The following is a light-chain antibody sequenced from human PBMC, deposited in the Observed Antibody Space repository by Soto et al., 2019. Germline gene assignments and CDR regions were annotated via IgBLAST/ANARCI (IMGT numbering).Light chain of an antibody. CDR2: DAS. CDR1: QTINKN. J-gene: IGKJ2*03. Sequence: DIQMTQSPTSLSASVGDRVTITCRASQTINKNLNWYRHKLGKAPELLIYDASDSQAGVPSRFSASGSGTDFTLIISGVQPADFATYYCQQSYKSPYWFGQGTKLVIK. V-gene: IGKV1-39*01. CDR3: QQSYKSPYW.